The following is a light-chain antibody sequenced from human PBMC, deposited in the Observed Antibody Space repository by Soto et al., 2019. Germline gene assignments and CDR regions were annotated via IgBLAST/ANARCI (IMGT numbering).Light chain of an antibody. CDR1: QSVSSN. J-gene: IGKJ1*01. CDR2: GAS. Sequence: EIVMTQSPATLSVSPGERATLSCRASQSVSSNLAWYQQKPGQAPRLLIYGASTRATGIPARFSGSGSGTEFTLTISSLQSEDLAVYCCQQYNNWPQTFGQGTKVDIK. CDR3: QQYNNWPQT. V-gene: IGKV3-15*01.